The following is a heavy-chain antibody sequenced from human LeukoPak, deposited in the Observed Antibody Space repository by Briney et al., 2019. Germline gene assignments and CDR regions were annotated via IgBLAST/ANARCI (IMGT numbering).Heavy chain of an antibody. J-gene: IGHJ4*02. CDR3: VSPRGFSYGYFDY. Sequence: SETLSLTCTVSGGSISSSSYYWGWIRQPPGKGLEWIGSIHYSGSTYYNPSLNSRVTISEDTSKNQFSLKMSSVTAADTAVYYCVSPRGFSYGYFDYWGQGTLVTVSS. CDR2: IHYSGST. V-gene: IGHV4-39*01. D-gene: IGHD5-18*01. CDR1: GGSISSSSYY.